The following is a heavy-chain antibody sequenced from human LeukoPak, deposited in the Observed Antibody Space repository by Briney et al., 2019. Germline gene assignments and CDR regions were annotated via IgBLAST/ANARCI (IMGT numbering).Heavy chain of an antibody. CDR2: IYYSGST. CDR3: ARGSSHYDILTGYYVYYFDY. V-gene: IGHV4-31*03. J-gene: IGHJ4*02. D-gene: IGHD3-9*01. CDR1: GGSISSGGYY. Sequence: SSETLSLTCTVSGGSISSGGYYWSWIRQHPGKGLEWIGNIYYSGSTYYNPSLKSRVTISVDTSKNQFSLKLSSVTAADTAVYYCARGSSHYDILTGYYVYYFDYWGQGTLVTVSS.